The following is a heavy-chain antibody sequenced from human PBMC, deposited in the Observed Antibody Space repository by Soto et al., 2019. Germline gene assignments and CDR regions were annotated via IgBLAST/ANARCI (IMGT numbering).Heavy chain of an antibody. D-gene: IGHD2-15*01. J-gene: IGHJ4*02. Sequence: EVQLLESGGGLVQPGGSLRLSCAASGFTFSSYAMSWVRQAPGKGLEWVSAISGSGGSTYYADSVKGRFTISRDNSKNMLYLQMNSLRAEDTAVYYCAKTSRGYYSVFDDWGQGTLVTVSS. CDR3: AKTSRGYYSVFDD. CDR1: GFTFSSYA. CDR2: ISGSGGST. V-gene: IGHV3-23*01.